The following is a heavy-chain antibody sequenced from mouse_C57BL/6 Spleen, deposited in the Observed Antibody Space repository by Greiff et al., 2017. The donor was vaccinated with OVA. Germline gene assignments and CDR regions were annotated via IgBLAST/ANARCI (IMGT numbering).Heavy chain of an antibody. CDR2: IDPSDSYT. CDR1: GYTFTSYW. CDR3: ARRNYGSSFYWYFDV. V-gene: IGHV1-50*01. D-gene: IGHD1-1*01. Sequence: QVHVKQPGAELVKPGASVKLSCKASGYTFTSYWMQWVKQRPGQGLEWIGEIDPSDSYTNYNQKFKGKATLTVDTSSSTAYMQRSSLTSEDSAVYYCARRNYGSSFYWYFDVWGTGTTVTVSS. J-gene: IGHJ1*03.